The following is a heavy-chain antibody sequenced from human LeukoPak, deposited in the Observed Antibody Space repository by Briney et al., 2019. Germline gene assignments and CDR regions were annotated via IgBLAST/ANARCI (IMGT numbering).Heavy chain of an antibody. D-gene: IGHD3-3*01. CDR2: INHSGST. CDR1: GGSFSGYY. Sequence: EASETLSLTCTVYGGSFSGYYWSWIHQPPGKGLEWIGEINHSGSTSYNPSLKSRVTISVDTSKNQFSLKLSSVTAADTAVYYCASRITIFGVVLDPWGQGTLVTVSS. CDR3: ASRITIFGVVLDP. J-gene: IGHJ5*02. V-gene: IGHV4-34*01.